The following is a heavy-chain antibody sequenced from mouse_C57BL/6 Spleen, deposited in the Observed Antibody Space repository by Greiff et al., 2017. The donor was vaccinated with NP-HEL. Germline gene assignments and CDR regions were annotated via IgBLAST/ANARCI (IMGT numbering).Heavy chain of an antibody. V-gene: IGHV14-4*01. D-gene: IGHD2-13*01. CDR1: GFNIKDDY. Sequence: VQLQQSGAELVRPGASVKLSCTASGFNIKDDYMHWVKQRPEQGLEWIGWIDPENGDTEYASKFQGKATITADTSSNTAYLQLSSLTSEDTAVYYCTTCDEGAYWGQGTLVTVSA. CDR3: TTCDEGAY. J-gene: IGHJ3*01. CDR2: IDPENGDT.